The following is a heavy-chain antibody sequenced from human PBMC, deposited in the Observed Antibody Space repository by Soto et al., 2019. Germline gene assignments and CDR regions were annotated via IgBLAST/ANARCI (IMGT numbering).Heavy chain of an antibody. CDR3: AKEALYYGSGSCDF. CDR1: DFTFSRHG. CDR2: ISYDGSDK. Sequence: QVQLVESGGDVVQPGRSLRLSCAAYDFTFSRHGMHWVRQAPGKGLEWVAVISYDGSDKYYADSVKGRFTISRDNSENTLYLQMNSLGAEDTAVYYCAKEALYYGSGSCDFWGQGTLVTVSS. D-gene: IGHD3-10*01. J-gene: IGHJ4*02. V-gene: IGHV3-30*18.